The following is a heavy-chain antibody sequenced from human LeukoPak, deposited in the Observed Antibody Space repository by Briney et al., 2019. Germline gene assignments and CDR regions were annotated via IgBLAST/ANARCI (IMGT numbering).Heavy chain of an antibody. Sequence: PGGSLRLSCAASGFTFSNYGLSWVRQAPGKGLEWVSGITGSGGSTYYADSVKGRFTISRDNSKNTLYLQMNSLRAEDTAVYYCAKASTVAGVDYWGQGTLVTVSS. CDR2: ITGSGGST. V-gene: IGHV3-23*01. CDR1: GFTFSNYG. CDR3: AKASTVAGVDY. J-gene: IGHJ4*02. D-gene: IGHD6-19*01.